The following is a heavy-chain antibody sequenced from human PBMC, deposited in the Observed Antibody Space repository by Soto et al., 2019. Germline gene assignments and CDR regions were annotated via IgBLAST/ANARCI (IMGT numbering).Heavy chain of an antibody. V-gene: IGHV3-30*18. CDR3: AKDSHYYDSSGYPGDSSYGMDV. CDR1: GFTFSSYG. J-gene: IGHJ6*02. D-gene: IGHD3-22*01. CDR2: ISYDGSNK. Sequence: PVGSLRLSCAASGFTFSSYGMHWVRQAPGKGLEWVAVISYDGSNKYYADSVKGRFTISRDNSKNTLYLQMNSLRAEDTAVYYCAKDSHYYDSSGYPGDSSYGMDVWGQGTTVTVFS.